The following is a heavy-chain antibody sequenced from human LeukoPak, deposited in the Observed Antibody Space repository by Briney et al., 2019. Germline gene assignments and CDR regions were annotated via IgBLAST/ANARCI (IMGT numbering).Heavy chain of an antibody. Sequence: ASVKVSCKASGYTFTGYYMHWVRQAPGQGLEWMGWINPNSGGTNYAQKFQGRVTMTRDTSISTAYMELSRLRSDDTAVYYCAGSTWSGGLPFINWGQGTLVTVSS. CDR1: GYTFTGYY. CDR2: INPNSGGT. D-gene: IGHD3-3*01. V-gene: IGHV1-2*02. CDR3: AGSTWSGGLPFIN. J-gene: IGHJ4*02.